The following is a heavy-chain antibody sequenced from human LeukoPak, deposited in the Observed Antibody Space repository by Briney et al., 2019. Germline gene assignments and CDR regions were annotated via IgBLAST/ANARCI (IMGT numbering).Heavy chain of an antibody. CDR1: GFTFSSYG. J-gene: IGHJ4*02. V-gene: IGHV3-23*01. Sequence: PGGSLRLSCAASGFTFSSYGMNWVRQAPGKGLEWVSGISGSGGSTYNADSVKGRFTISRGNSKNTLYLQMNSLRVEDTAVYYCAKLAGGSCSGSSCPDFDSWGQGTLVTVSS. CDR2: ISGSGGST. CDR3: AKLAGGSCSGSSCPDFDS. D-gene: IGHD2-15*01.